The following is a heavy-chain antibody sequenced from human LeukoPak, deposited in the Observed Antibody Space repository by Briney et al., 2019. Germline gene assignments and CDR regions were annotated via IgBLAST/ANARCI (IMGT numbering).Heavy chain of an antibody. CDR3: ARVGDAGAIDY. CDR1: GFTFSSHG. CDR2: IWYDGSNK. J-gene: IGHJ4*02. Sequence: GGSLRLSCAASGFTFSSHGMHWVCQAPGKGLGWVAVIWYDGSNKYYADSVKGRFTISRDNSKNTLYLQMNSLRAEDTAVYYCARVGDAGAIDYWGQGTLVTVSS. D-gene: IGHD2-21*01. V-gene: IGHV3-33*08.